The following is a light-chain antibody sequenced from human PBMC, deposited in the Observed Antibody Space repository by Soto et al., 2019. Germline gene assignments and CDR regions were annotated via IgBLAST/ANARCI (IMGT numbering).Light chain of an antibody. V-gene: IGLV2-14*01. CDR3: SSYTTNITPVV. CDR1: SGDIGGYNY. Sequence: QSVLTQPASVSGSPGQSITISCTGTSGDIGGYNYVSWYQQHPGKAPKLLISEVTNRPSGVSNRFSGSKSGNTASLTISGLQAEDEADYYCSSYTTNITPVVLGGGTKVTVL. J-gene: IGLJ2*01. CDR2: EVT.